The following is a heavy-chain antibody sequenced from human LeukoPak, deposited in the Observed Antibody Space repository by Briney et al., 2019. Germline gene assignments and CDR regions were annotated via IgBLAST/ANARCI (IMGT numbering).Heavy chain of an antibody. CDR3: AKEPYYGSGSYHPPHIDY. V-gene: IGHV3-23*01. D-gene: IGHD3-10*01. CDR1: GFTFSSYG. Sequence: GGSLRLSCAASGFTFSSYGMSWVRQAPGKGLEWVSAISGSPGSTYYADSVKGRFTISRDNSKNTLYLQMNSLRAEDTAVYYCAKEPYYGSGSYHPPHIDYWGQGTLVTVSS. J-gene: IGHJ4*02. CDR2: ISGSPGST.